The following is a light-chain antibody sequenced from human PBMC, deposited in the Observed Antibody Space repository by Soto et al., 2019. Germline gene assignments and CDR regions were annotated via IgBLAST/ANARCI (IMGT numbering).Light chain of an antibody. CDR2: DVD. V-gene: IGLV2-8*01. Sequence: QSALTQPPSASGSPGQSVTISCTGTNSDAGDYDFVSWYQQHPGKAPKLLIYDVDKRPSRVPDRFSGSKSGNTASLTVSELQAEDEADYYCSSKAGSTRVFGGGTKLTVL. CDR1: NSDAGDYDF. J-gene: IGLJ3*02. CDR3: SSKAGSTRV.